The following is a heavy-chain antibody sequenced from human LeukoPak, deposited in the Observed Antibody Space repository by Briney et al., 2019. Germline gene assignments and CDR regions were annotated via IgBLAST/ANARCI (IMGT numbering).Heavy chain of an antibody. CDR2: ISWNSGTL. D-gene: IGHD2-15*01. CDR3: AKCRVVLAVLDAFDI. J-gene: IGHJ3*02. CDR1: GFTFDDYA. V-gene: IGHV3-9*01. Sequence: GRSLRLSCAASGFTFDDYAMYWVRQAPGKGLEWVSGISWNSGTLDYADSVKGRFTISRDNAKSSLYLQMNSLRAEDTALYYCAKCRVVLAVLDAFDIWGQGTLVTVSS.